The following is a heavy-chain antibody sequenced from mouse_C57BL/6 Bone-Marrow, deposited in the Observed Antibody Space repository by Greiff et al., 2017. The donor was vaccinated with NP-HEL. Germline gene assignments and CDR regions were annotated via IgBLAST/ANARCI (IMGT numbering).Heavy chain of an antibody. J-gene: IGHJ3*01. CDR3: ARDGGYGSSYPFAY. CDR2: SRNKANDYTT. CDR1: GFTFSDFY. Sequence: EVQLVESGGGLVQSGRSLRLSCATSGFTFSDFYMEWVRQAPGKGLEWIAASRNKANDYTTEYSASVKGRFIVSRDTSQSILYLQMNALRAEDTAIYYCARDGGYGSSYPFAYWGQGTLVTVSA. V-gene: IGHV7-1*01. D-gene: IGHD1-1*01.